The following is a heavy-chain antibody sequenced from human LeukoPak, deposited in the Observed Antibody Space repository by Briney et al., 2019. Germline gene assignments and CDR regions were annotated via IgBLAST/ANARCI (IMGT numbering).Heavy chain of an antibody. J-gene: IGHJ4*02. CDR3: ARGRGTVVTLLNWFTPFDY. D-gene: IGHD4-23*01. CDR2: INHSGST. CDR1: GGSFSGYY. Sequence: PSETLSLTCAVYGGSFSGYYWSWIRQPPGKGLEGIGEINHSGSTNYNPALKRLVTISVDTSKNQFSLKLSSVTAAATAVYYCARGRGTVVTLLNWFTPFDYWGQGTLVTVSS. V-gene: IGHV4-34*01.